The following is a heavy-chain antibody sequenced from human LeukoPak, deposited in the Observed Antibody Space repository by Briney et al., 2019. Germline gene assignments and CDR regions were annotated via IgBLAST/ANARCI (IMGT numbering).Heavy chain of an antibody. J-gene: IGHJ5*02. V-gene: IGHV1-2*02. D-gene: IGHD3-16*01. CDR2: INPKTGAT. Sequence: ASVKVSCKASGYTFTDYFLHWLRQAPGQGLEWMGWINPKTGATNYAQRFQGRVTMTRDSSITTGNMELNRLTSDDTALSYCARAYEYGWFDPWGQGTLVTVSS. CDR1: GYTFTDYF. CDR3: ARAYEYGWFDP.